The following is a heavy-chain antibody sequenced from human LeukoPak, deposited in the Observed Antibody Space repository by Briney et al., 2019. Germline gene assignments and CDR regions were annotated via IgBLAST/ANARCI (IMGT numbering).Heavy chain of an antibody. V-gene: IGHV4-39*07. CDR3: AREWIQLFAY. J-gene: IGHJ4*02. CDR2: IYYSGST. D-gene: IGHD5-18*01. CDR1: GGSISSSSYY. Sequence: SETLSLTCTVSGGSISSSSYYWGWVRQPPGKGLEWIGTIYYSGSTNYNPSLKSRVTISVDTSKNQFSLKLSSVPPATPALYSWAREWIQLFAYWGQEPLVTVSS.